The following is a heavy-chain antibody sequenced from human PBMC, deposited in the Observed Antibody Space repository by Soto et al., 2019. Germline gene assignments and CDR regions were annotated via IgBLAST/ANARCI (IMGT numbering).Heavy chain of an antibody. CDR1: GGSISSYY. D-gene: IGHD3-9*01. CDR3: ARGEIYDIWTGYPEHYFDY. CDR2: IYYSGST. Sequence: SETLSLTYTVSGGSISSYYWSWIRQPPGKGLEWIGYIYYSGSTNYNPSLKSRVTISVDTSKNQFSLKLSSVTAADTAVYYCARGEIYDIWTGYPEHYFDYWGQGTLVTVSS. J-gene: IGHJ4*02. V-gene: IGHV4-59*01.